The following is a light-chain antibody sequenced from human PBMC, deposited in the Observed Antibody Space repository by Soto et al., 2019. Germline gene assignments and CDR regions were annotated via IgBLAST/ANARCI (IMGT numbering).Light chain of an antibody. CDR2: EVS. CDR1: STDFVSYNR. CDR3: SLYTSENAYV. Sequence: LTQPPSVSGSPGQSVTISSTGTSTDFVSYNRVSWYQQPPGTAPKLMIYEVSKRPSGVPDRFSGSKSGNTASLTISGLQAADEADYYCSLYTSENAYVFGTGTKVTVL. J-gene: IGLJ1*01. V-gene: IGLV2-18*01.